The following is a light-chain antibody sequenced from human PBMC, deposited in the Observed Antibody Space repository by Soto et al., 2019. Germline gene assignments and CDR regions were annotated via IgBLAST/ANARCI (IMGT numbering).Light chain of an antibody. J-gene: IGLJ2*01. CDR3: CSYAGGSTFS. Sequence: QSALTQPASVSGSPGQSITISCTGTSSDVGIYNLVSWYQQHPGKAPKLMIYEGSKRPSGVSNRFSGSKSGNTASLTISGLQAEDEADYYCCSYAGGSTFSFGGGTKVTVL. CDR1: SSDVGIYNL. CDR2: EGS. V-gene: IGLV2-23*03.